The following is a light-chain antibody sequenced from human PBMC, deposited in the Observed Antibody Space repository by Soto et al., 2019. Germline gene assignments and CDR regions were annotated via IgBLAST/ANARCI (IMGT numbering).Light chain of an antibody. CDR1: SSDVDGYNY. CDR3: HSYAGSNNRV. Sequence: QSVLTQPPSAPGSPGQSVTISCTGTSSDVDGYNYVSWYQQHTGKAPKLMIYAVSKRASGVPDLLSGSNSDNTASLTVSGLQAEDEADYYCHSYAGSNNRVFGGGTKLTVL. V-gene: IGLV2-8*01. J-gene: IGLJ3*02. CDR2: AVS.